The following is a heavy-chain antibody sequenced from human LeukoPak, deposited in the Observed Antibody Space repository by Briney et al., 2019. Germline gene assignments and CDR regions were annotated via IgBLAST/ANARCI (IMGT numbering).Heavy chain of an antibody. J-gene: IGHJ4*02. V-gene: IGHV3-49*03. CDR2: IRGKAYGETT. CDR3: TRAAVADTPQYYFDY. Sequence: PGGSLRLSCAASGFTFSTHDLNWFRQAPGKGLEWISFIRGKAYGETTEYAASVKGRFTISRDDSKSIAYLQMNSLKTEDTAVYYCTRAAVADTPQYYFDYWGQGTLVTVSS. D-gene: IGHD6-19*01. CDR1: GFTFSTHD.